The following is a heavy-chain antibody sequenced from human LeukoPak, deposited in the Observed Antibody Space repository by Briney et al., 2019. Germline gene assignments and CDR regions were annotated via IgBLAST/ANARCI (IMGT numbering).Heavy chain of an antibody. V-gene: IGHV1-2*02. D-gene: IGHD3-22*01. CDR1: GYTFTGYY. CDR3: ARVIRAARYYYDSSGYYQNNAHYFDY. J-gene: IGHJ4*02. CDR2: INPNSGGT. Sequence: ASVKVSCKASGYTFTGYYMHWVRPAPGQGLEWMGWINPNSGGTNYAQKFQGRVTMTRDTSISTAYMELSRLRSDDTAVYYCARVIRAARYYYDSSGYYQNNAHYFDYWGQGTLVTVSS.